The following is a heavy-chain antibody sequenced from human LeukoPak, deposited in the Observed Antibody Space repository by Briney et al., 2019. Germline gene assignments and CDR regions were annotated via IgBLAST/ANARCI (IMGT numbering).Heavy chain of an antibody. D-gene: IGHD3-10*01. CDR3: ARRLGVRRYYMDV. CDR2: INRSGST. CDR1: GGSFSCYY. Sequence: SETLSLTCAVYGGSFSCYYWSWVRQPPGKGLEWVGEINRSGSTNYNPSPKSRATISVHPSNNPSSLKLSSVTAADTAVYYCARRLGVRRYYMDVCGKRTTVTISS. J-gene: IGHJ6*03. V-gene: IGHV4-34*01.